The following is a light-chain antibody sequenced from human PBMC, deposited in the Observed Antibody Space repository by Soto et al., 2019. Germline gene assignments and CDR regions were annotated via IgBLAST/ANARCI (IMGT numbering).Light chain of an antibody. V-gene: IGKV3-15*01. CDR1: QSVDSR. CDR3: QHYSTWLWT. Sequence: EIVMTQSPATLSVSPGERATLSCRASQSVDSRLAWYQQKPGQGPRLFIYGASSRATGIPARFSGSGSGTEFTLTISSLQSEDFAVYYCQHYSTWLWTFGQGTKVEIK. CDR2: GAS. J-gene: IGKJ1*01.